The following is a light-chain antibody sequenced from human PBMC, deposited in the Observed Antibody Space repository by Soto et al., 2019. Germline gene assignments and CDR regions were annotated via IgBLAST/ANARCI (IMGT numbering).Light chain of an antibody. CDR2: DAS. Sequence: EIVLTQSPATLSLSPGERATLSCRASQSVSSFLAWYQQKPGQAPRLLIYDASNRATGIPARFSGSGSGTDFTLTISSLEPEDFALYYCQQRSSWHRTFGQGTK. V-gene: IGKV3-11*01. CDR1: QSVSSF. CDR3: QQRSSWHRT. J-gene: IGKJ1*01.